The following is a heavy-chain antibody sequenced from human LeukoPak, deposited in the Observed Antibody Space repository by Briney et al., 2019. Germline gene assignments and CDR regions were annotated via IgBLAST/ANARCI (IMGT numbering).Heavy chain of an antibody. J-gene: IGHJ6*03. CDR1: GGSISSSSYY. Sequence: SETLSLTCTVSGGSISSSSYYWSWIRQPAGKGLEWIGRIYTSGSTNYNPSLKSRVTISVDASKNQFSLKLSSVTAADTAVYYCARLTPDIVVVPASYYYMDVWGKGTTVTVSS. D-gene: IGHD2-2*01. V-gene: IGHV4-61*02. CDR3: ARLTPDIVVVPASYYYMDV. CDR2: IYTSGST.